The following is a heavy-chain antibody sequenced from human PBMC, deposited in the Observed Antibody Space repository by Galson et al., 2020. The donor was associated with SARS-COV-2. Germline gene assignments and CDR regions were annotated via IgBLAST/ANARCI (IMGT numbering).Heavy chain of an antibody. D-gene: IGHD5-18*01. CDR3: ARGTGGYSYGPFDY. CDR2: IYSGGST. V-gene: IGHV3-53*01. Sequence: GESLKISCAASGFTVSSNYMSWVRQAPGKGLEWVSVIYSGGSTYYADSVKGRFTISRDNSKNTLYLQMNSLRAEDTAVYYCARGTGGYSYGPFDYWGQGTLVTVSS. J-gene: IGHJ4*02. CDR1: GFTVSSNY.